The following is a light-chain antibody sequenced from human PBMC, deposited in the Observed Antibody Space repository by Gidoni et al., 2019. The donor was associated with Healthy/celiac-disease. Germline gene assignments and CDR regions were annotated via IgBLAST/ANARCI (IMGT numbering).Light chain of an antibody. J-gene: IGKJ2*01. CDR2: AAS. Sequence: DIQMTQSPSSLSASVGDRVTITCRASQGISNSLAWYQQKPGKAPKLLLYAASRLESGVPSRFSGSGSGTDYTLTISSLQPEDFANYYCQQYYSTPRYTFGQGTKLEIK. CDR1: QGISNS. V-gene: IGKV1-NL1*01. CDR3: QQYYSTPRYT.